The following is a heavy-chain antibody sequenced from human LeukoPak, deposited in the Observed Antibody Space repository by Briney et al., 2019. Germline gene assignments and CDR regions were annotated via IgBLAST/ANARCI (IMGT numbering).Heavy chain of an antibody. D-gene: IGHD4-23*01. CDR2: ISAHSGNT. CDR1: GYTFRTYG. J-gene: IGHJ4*02. V-gene: IGHV1-18*01. Sequence: ASVTVSCKASGYTFRTYGISWVRQAPGQGLEWMGWISAHSGNTNYPQKLQGRVTMTTDTSTTTAYMELWSLTSDDTAIYYCARDRGDYGGFLDYWGQGTLVTVSS. CDR3: ARDRGDYGGFLDY.